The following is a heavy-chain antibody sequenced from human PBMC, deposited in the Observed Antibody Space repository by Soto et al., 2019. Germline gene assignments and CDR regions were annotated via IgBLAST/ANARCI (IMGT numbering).Heavy chain of an antibody. V-gene: IGHV3-23*01. D-gene: IGHD6-13*01. Sequence: GGSLRLSCAASGFTFSSYAMSWVRQAPGKGLEWVSAISGSGGSTYYADSVKGRFTISRDNSKNTLSLQMNSLRAEDTAVYYCAKYGRVYSRLWYAPSVDNWGQRTLVTVSS. CDR2: ISGSGGST. CDR1: GFTFSSYA. CDR3: AKYGRVYSRLWYAPSVDN. J-gene: IGHJ4*02.